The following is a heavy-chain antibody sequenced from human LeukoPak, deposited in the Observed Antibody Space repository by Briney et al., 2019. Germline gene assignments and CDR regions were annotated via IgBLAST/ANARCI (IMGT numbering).Heavy chain of an antibody. V-gene: IGHV3-23*01. Sequence: GGSLRLSCAASGLTFSSYAMSWVRQAPGKGLEWVSAISGSGGSTYYADSVKGRFTISRDNSKNTLYLQMNSLRAEDTAVYYCAKDDYYDFWSGYYTPFDYWGQGTLVTVSS. CDR1: GLTFSSYA. CDR3: AKDDYYDFWSGYYTPFDY. CDR2: ISGSGGST. J-gene: IGHJ4*02. D-gene: IGHD3-3*01.